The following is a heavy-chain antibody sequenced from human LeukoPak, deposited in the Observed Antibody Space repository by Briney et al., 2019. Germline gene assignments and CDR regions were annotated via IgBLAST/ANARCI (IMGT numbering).Heavy chain of an antibody. V-gene: IGHV3-33*01. CDR2: IWYDGSNK. Sequence: GGSLRLSCAASGFTFSSYGMHRVRQVPGKWLEWVAVIWYDGSNKYYADSVKGRFTISRDNSKNTLYLQMNSLRAEDTAVYYCARELPPVVRYYFDYWGQGTLVTVSS. J-gene: IGHJ4*02. CDR1: GFTFSSYG. D-gene: IGHD3-22*01. CDR3: ARELPPVVRYYFDY.